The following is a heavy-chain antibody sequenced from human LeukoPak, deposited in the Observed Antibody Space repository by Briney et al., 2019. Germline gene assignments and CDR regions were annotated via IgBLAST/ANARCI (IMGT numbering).Heavy chain of an antibody. CDR3: ARDRIGKYSIDY. CDR1: GFTFSNFG. Sequence: SGGSLRLSCAASGFTFSNFGLNWVRQAPGKGLEWVAFISDNGWRTYYLESVKGLFTISRDDSKNTLYLQMNSLRVEDTAVYYCARDRIGKYSIDYWGQGTLVTVSS. D-gene: IGHD2-15*01. J-gene: IGHJ4*02. V-gene: IGHV3-33*08. CDR2: ISDNGWRT.